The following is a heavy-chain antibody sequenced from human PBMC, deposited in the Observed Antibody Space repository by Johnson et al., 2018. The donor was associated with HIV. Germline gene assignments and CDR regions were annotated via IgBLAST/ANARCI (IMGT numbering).Heavy chain of an antibody. D-gene: IGHD2-8*01. Sequence: QVQLVESGGGVVQPGRSLRLSCAASGFTFSSFGMHWVRQAPGKGLEWVAVISSDGSNKYYADSVKGRFTISRDNSKNTLYLQMNSLRAEDTAVYYCARDTAVYAGTLYPFDIWGQGTMVTVSS. J-gene: IGHJ3*02. CDR2: ISSDGSNK. V-gene: IGHV3-30*03. CDR3: ARDTAVYAGTLYPFDI. CDR1: GFTFSSFG.